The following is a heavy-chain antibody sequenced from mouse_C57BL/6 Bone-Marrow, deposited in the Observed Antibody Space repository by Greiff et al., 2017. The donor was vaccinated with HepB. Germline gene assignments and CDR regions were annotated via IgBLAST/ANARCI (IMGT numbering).Heavy chain of an antibody. Sequence: EVKLEESGGGLVQPGGSLKLSCAASGFTFSDYYMYWVRQTPEKRLEWVAYISNGGGSTYYPDTVKGRFTISRDNAKNTLYLQMSRLKSEDTAMYYCARITTVVGYFDVWGTGTTVTVSS. J-gene: IGHJ1*03. CDR2: ISNGGGST. CDR1: GFTFSDYY. CDR3: ARITTVVGYFDV. V-gene: IGHV5-12*01. D-gene: IGHD1-1*01.